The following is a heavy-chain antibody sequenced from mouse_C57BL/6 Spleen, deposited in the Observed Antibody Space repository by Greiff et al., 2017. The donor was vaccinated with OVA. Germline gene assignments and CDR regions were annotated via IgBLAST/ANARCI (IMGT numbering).Heavy chain of an antibody. CDR2: INPSSGYT. J-gene: IGHJ2*01. CDR1: GYTFTSYT. D-gene: IGHD2-1*01. V-gene: IGHV1-4*01. Sequence: VQLQQSGAELARPGASVKMSCKASGYTFTSYTLHWVKQRPGQGLEWIGYINPSSGYTKYNQKFKDKATLTADKSSSTAYMQLSSLTSEDSAVYYCAREGYGNYFDYWGQGTTLTVSS. CDR3: AREGYGNYFDY.